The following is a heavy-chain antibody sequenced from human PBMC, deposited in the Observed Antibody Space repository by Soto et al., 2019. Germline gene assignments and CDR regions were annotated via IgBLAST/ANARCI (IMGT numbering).Heavy chain of an antibody. V-gene: IGHV4-39*01. CDR1: GGSIISSAYY. D-gene: IGHD2-2*01. CDR3: ARHWVAPGPSSTRLPYDFDY. CDR2: IHYRGST. Sequence: QLQLQESGPGLVKPSETLSLTCTVSGGSIISSAYYWGWIRQTPGKGLEWIGTIHYRGSTYYNPSLKSRVTISVDMSKNHFSLKLTSVTAADTAVYYCARHWVAPGPSSTRLPYDFDYWGQGSLVTVSS. J-gene: IGHJ4*02.